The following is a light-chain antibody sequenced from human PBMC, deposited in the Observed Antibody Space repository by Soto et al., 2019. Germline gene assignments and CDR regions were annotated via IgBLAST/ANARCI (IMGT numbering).Light chain of an antibody. V-gene: IGLV2-11*01. CDR1: SSDVGGYNY. J-gene: IGLJ1*01. CDR2: DVS. Sequence: QSVLTQPRSVSGSPGQSVTISCTGTSSDVGGYNYVSWYQHHPGKAPKVMIYDVSKRPSGVPDRFSGSKSGNTASLTVSGLQAADEADYFCRSYAGSNTYVFGSGTKVTVL. CDR3: RSYAGSNTYV.